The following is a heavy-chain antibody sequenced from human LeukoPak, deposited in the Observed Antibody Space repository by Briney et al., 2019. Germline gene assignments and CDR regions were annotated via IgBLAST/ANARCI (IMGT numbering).Heavy chain of an antibody. CDR1: GGSISSYY. CDR2: IYYGGST. D-gene: IGHD6-19*01. CDR3: ARYSETVAGRSRWFDP. V-gene: IGHV4-59*01. J-gene: IGHJ5*02. Sequence: SETLSLTCTVSGGSISSYYWSWIRQPPGKGLEWIGYIYYGGSTNYNPSLRSRVTISVDTSKNQFSLKLSSVTAADTAVYYCARYSETVAGRSRWFDPWGQGTLVTVSS.